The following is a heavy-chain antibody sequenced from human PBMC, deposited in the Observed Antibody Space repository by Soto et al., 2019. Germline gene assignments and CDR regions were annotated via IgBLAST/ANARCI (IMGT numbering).Heavy chain of an antibody. CDR2: ISAYNGNT. Sequence: QVQLVQSGAEVKKPGASVKVSCKASGYTFTSYGISWVRQAPGQGLEWMGWISAYNGNTNYAQKLQGRVTMTTDTSTSTAYRELRSLRCHDTAVYYCAREAFVVFFEIQFDGAYYDGMDVWGQVTTVTVSS. J-gene: IGHJ6*02. CDR3: AREAFVVFFEIQFDGAYYDGMDV. V-gene: IGHV1-18*01. CDR1: GYTFTSYG. D-gene: IGHD5-18*01.